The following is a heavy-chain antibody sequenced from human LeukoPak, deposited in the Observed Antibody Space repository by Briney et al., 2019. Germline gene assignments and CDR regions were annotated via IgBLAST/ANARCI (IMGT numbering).Heavy chain of an antibody. Sequence: GGSLRLSCAASAFTFSSYSMNWVRQAPGKGLEWVAFIRYDGSNKYYADSVKGRFTISRDNSKNTLYLQMNSLRAEDTAVYYCAKVGPVGAIHAGYFDYWGQGTLVTVSS. V-gene: IGHV3-30*02. D-gene: IGHD1-26*01. CDR1: AFTFSSYS. CDR2: IRYDGSNK. J-gene: IGHJ4*02. CDR3: AKVGPVGAIHAGYFDY.